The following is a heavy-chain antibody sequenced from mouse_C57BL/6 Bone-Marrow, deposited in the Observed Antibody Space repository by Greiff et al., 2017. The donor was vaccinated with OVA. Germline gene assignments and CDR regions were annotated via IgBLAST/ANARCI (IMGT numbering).Heavy chain of an antibody. Sequence: EVKVVESGGGLVQPGGSLKLSCAASGFTFSDYYMYWVRQTPEKRLEWVAYLSNGGGSTYYPDTVKGRFTISRDNAKNTLYPQMSRLKSEDTAMYYCASLAWFAYWGQGTLVTVSA. CDR3: ASLAWFAY. V-gene: IGHV5-12*01. CDR1: GFTFSDYY. J-gene: IGHJ3*01. CDR2: LSNGGGST.